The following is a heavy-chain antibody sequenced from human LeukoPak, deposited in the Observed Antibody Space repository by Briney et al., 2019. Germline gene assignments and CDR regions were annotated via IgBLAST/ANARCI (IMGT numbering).Heavy chain of an antibody. D-gene: IGHD3-3*01. CDR1: GFTFSRYA. CDR3: ARNIAGDYDFWSGYSYYFDY. Sequence: PGRSLRLSCAASGFTFSRYAMHWVRQAPGKGLEWVAVISYDGSNKYYADSVKGRFTISRDNTKNTLYLQMNSLRAEDTAVYYCARNIAGDYDFWSGYSYYFDYWGKGTLVTVSS. V-gene: IGHV3-30*04. J-gene: IGHJ4*02. CDR2: ISYDGSNK.